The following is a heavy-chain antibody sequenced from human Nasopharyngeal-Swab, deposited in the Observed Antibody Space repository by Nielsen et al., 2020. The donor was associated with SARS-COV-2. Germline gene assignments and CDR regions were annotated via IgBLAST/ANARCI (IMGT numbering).Heavy chain of an antibody. D-gene: IGHD1/OR15-1a*01. CDR2: INSDGSNT. Sequence: GESLKISCAASGFTFSDYYMSWIRQAPGKGLVWVSRINSDGSNTNYADSVKGRFTISRDNAKNTLYLQMNSLRAEDTDVYYCASPAGQTKDFDYWGQGTLVTVSS. V-gene: IGHV3-74*01. CDR1: GFTFSDYY. CDR3: ASPAGQTKDFDY. J-gene: IGHJ4*02.